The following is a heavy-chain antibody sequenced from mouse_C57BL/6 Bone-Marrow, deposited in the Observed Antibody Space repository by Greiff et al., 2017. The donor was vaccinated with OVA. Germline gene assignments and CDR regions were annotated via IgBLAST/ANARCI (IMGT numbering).Heavy chain of an antibody. CDR2: IYPRSGNT. CDR3: ARSGKGYWVFDV. V-gene: IGHV1-81*01. J-gene: IGHJ1*03. CDR1: GYTFTSYG. Sequence: LMESGAELARPGASVKLSCKASGYTFTSYGISWVKQRTGQGLEWIGEIYPRSGNTYYNEKFKGKDTLTADKSSSTAYTELRSLTSEDSAVYFCARSGKGYWVFDVWGTGTTGTVSS. D-gene: IGHD1-3*01.